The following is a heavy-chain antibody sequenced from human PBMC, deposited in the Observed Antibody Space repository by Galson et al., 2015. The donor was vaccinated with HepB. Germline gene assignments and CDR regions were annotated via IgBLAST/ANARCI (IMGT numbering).Heavy chain of an antibody. CDR3: ARSGGKNYFDY. J-gene: IGHJ4*02. D-gene: IGHD2-15*01. CDR1: GYTFTSYY. V-gene: IGHV1-46*04. Sequence: SVKVSCKASGYTFTSYYMHWVRQAPGQGLEWMGIINPSGGSTSYAQKLQGRVTMTRDTSTSTVYMELSSLRSEDTAVYYCARSGGKNYFDYWGQGTLVTVSS. CDR2: INPSGGST.